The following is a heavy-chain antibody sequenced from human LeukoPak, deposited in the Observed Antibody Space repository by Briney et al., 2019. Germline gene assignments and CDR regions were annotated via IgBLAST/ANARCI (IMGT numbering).Heavy chain of an antibody. J-gene: IGHJ5*02. CDR1: GGSISSYY. CDR2: IYYSGGS. D-gene: IGHD5-18*01. Sequence: SETLSLTCTVSGGSISSYYWGWVRQPPGKGLEWIGNIYYSGGSYSSPSLESRVTISSDTSKNQFSVKLTSVTAADTAVYYCVRVGYAYGPVGNWFDPWGQGVPVTVSS. CDR3: VRVGYAYGPVGNWFDP. V-gene: IGHV4-39*01.